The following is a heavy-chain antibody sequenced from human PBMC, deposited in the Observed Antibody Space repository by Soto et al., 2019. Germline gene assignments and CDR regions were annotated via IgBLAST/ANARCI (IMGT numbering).Heavy chain of an antibody. CDR1: GFTFSSYA. CDR3: ASAEVGGDYGSGSYYPNTKVDY. D-gene: IGHD3-10*01. Sequence: GGSLRLSCAASGFTFSSYAMSWVRQAPGKGLEWVSAISGSGGSTYYADSVKGRFTISRDNSKNTLYLQMNSLRAEDTAVYYCASAEVGGDYGSGSYYPNTKVDYWGQGTLVTVSS. J-gene: IGHJ4*02. CDR2: ISGSGGST. V-gene: IGHV3-23*01.